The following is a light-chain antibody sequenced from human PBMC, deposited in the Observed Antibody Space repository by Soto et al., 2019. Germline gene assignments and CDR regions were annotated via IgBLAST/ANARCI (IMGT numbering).Light chain of an antibody. Sequence: ESGLTQSPATLSLSAGERAALSCRASQSVSSYLAWYQQKPGQAPRLLIYDVSTRATGVPARFSGTGYETDFNLTISGLQSEDFALYYCQQYNHWPRTFGQGTKVDIK. CDR1: QSVSSY. J-gene: IGKJ1*01. CDR2: DVS. V-gene: IGKV3-15*01. CDR3: QQYNHWPRT.